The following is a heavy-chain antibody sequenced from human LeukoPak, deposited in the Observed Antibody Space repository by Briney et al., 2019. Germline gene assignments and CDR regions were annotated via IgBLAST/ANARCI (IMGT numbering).Heavy chain of an antibody. CDR1: GFTFNNFG. CDR3: TTAYQYYYDSSGSWGDYFDY. J-gene: IGHJ4*02. D-gene: IGHD3-22*01. Sequence: GGSLRLSCAASGFTFNNFGMSWVRQAPGKGLEWVSTISGRSGGTFYADSVKGRFTISRDNSKNTLYLQMNSLKTEDTAVYYCTTAYQYYYDSSGSWGDYFDYWGQGTLVTVSS. CDR2: ISGRSGGT. V-gene: IGHV3-23*01.